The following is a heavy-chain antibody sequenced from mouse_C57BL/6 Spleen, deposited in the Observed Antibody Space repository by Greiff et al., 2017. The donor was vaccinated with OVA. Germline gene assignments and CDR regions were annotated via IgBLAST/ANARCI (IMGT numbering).Heavy chain of an antibody. Sequence: EVKLMESGGGLVKPGGSLKLSCAASGFTFSSYAMSWVRQTPEKRLEWVATISDGGSYTYYPDNVKGRFTISRDNAKNNLYLQMSHLKSEDTAMYYCARGGVYYGSSYWYFDVWGTGTTVTVSS. CDR2: ISDGGSYT. CDR1: GFTFSSYA. J-gene: IGHJ1*03. V-gene: IGHV5-4*03. D-gene: IGHD1-1*01. CDR3: ARGGVYYGSSYWYFDV.